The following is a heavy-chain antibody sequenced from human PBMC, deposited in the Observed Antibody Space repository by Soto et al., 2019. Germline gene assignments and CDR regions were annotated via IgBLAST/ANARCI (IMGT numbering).Heavy chain of an antibody. CDR3: ANRRLLDTSPDYNGLDV. CDR1: GFSLSTTGEG. J-gene: IGHJ6*02. CDR2: VHWNDDK. V-gene: IGHV2-5*01. Sequence: QITLKEAGPTLVKPTQTLTLTCTFSGFSLSTTGEGVFWLRPPPGKAPEWLALVHWNDDKRYSPSLRPRLTIRKDTSRHQVVLALTNLDPVDTGTYYCANRRLLDTSPDYNGLDVWGQGTTVSVSS.